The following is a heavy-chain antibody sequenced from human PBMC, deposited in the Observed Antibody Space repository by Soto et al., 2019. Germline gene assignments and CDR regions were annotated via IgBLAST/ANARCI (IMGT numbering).Heavy chain of an antibody. Sequence: XSVKVSCKASGYTFTSYAMHWVRQAPGQRLEWMGWINAGNGNTKYSQKFQGRVTITRDTSASTAYMELSSLRSEDTAVYYCEREVSPDENWFDPWGQGTLVTVSS. CDR3: EREVSPDENWFDP. CDR1: GYTFTSYA. CDR2: INAGNGNT. D-gene: IGHD1-20*01. J-gene: IGHJ5*02. V-gene: IGHV1-3*01.